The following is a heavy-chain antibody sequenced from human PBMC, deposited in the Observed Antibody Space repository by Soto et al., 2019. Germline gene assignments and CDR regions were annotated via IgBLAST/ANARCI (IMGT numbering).Heavy chain of an antibody. J-gene: IGHJ5*02. CDR3: ASPAGDSSLPHPPGWFDP. D-gene: IGHD2-2*01. Sequence: SSETLSLTCTVSGGSISSISYYWGWIRQPPGKGPEWIGSIYYSGSTYYNPSLKSRVTISVDTSKNQFSLKLSSVTAADTAVYYCASPAGDSSLPHPPGWFDPWGQGTLVTVSS. CDR1: GGSISSISYY. CDR2: IYYSGST. V-gene: IGHV4-39*01.